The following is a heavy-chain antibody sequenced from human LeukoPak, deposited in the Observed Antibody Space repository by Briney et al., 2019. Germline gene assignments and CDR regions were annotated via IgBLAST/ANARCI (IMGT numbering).Heavy chain of an antibody. CDR2: IKEDGSEK. J-gene: IGHJ4*02. CDR3: AREGITAAADY. V-gene: IGHV3-7*01. Sequence: PGGSLRLSCTASRFTFSNYWMSWVRQAPGKGLEWVANIKEDGSEKYYVDSVKGRFTISRDNAKNSLYLQMNSLRAEDTAVYYCAREGITAAADYWGQGTLVTVSS. CDR1: RFTFSNYW. D-gene: IGHD6-13*01.